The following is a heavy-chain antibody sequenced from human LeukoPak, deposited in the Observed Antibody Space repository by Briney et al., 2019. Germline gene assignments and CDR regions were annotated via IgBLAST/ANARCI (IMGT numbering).Heavy chain of an antibody. J-gene: IGHJ4*02. V-gene: IGHV4-30-2*01. Sequence: PSETLSLTCAVSGGSISSGGYSWSWIRQPPGKGLEWIGYIYHSGSTYYNPSLKSRVTISVDRSKNQFSLKLSSVTAADTAVYYCASLELDCSGGSCYSACDSPRDYWGQGTLVTVSS. D-gene: IGHD2-15*01. CDR1: GGSISSGGYS. CDR2: IYHSGST. CDR3: ASLELDCSGGSCYSACDSPRDY.